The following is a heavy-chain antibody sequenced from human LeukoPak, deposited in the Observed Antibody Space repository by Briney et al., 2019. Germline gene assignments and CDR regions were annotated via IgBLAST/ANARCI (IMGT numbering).Heavy chain of an antibody. CDR1: GFTVSSNY. CDR3: ARSFYYYDSSGYYFDY. V-gene: IGHV3-53*01. D-gene: IGHD3-22*01. CDR2: IYSGGST. J-gene: IGHJ4*02. Sequence: GGSLRLSCAASGFTVSSNYMSWVRQAPGKGLNWVSVIYSGGSTYYADSVKGRFTISRDNSKNTLYLQMNSLRAEDTAVYYCARSFYYYDSSGYYFDYWGQGTLVTVSS.